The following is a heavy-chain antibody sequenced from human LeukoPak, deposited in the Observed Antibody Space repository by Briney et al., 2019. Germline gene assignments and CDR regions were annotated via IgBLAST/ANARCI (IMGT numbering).Heavy chain of an antibody. CDR1: GVXIRGYY. CDR2: IYSSGTT. Sequence: SETLSLTCTVSGVXIRGYYCSWIRQPPGKGLEWIGYIYSSGTTNYNPSLKSRVTISVDTSKNQFSLKLSSVTAADTAVYYCARGSGWFNYWGQGTLVTVSS. CDR3: ARGSGWFNY. V-gene: IGHV4-59*08. D-gene: IGHD6-19*01. J-gene: IGHJ4*02.